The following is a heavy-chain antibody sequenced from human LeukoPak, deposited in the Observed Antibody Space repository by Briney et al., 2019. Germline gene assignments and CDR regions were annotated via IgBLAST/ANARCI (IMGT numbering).Heavy chain of an antibody. V-gene: IGHV4-59*08. CDR1: GGSISSYY. J-gene: IGHJ3*02. D-gene: IGHD5-24*01. Sequence: SETLSLTCTVSGGSISSYYWSWIRQTPGKGLEWIGDIYYSGSTNSNPSLKSRVTISVDTSKNQFSLKVRSVTAADTAVYYCASTSNYAFNIWGQGTMVTVSS. CDR2: IYYSGST. CDR3: ASTSNYAFNI.